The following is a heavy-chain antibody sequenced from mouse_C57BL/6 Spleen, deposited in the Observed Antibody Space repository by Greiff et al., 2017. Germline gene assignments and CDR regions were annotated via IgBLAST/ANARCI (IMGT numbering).Heavy chain of an antibody. CDR1: GFTFSSYA. CDR2: ISSGGDYI. J-gene: IGHJ4*01. CDR3: TRERDYYGSSYYYAMDY. Sequence: EVKLMESGEGLVKPGGSLKLSCAASGFTFSSYAMSWVRQTPEKRLEWVAYISSGGDYIYYADTVKGRFTISRDNARNTLYLQMSSLKSEDTAMYYCTRERDYYGSSYYYAMDYWGQGTSVTVSS. V-gene: IGHV5-9-1*02. D-gene: IGHD1-1*01.